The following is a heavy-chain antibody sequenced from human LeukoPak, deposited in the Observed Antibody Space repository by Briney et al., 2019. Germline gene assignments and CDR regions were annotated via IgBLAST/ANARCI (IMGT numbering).Heavy chain of an antibody. CDR2: INHSGST. V-gene: IGHV4-34*01. CDR3: ARGLFGAGKGWFDP. CDR1: GGSFSGYY. D-gene: IGHD3-16*01. Sequence: PSETLSLTCAVYGGSFSGYYWSWIRQPPGKGLEWIGEINHSGSTNYNPSLKNRVTISVDTSKNQFSLKLSSVTAADTAVYYCARGLFGAGKGWFDPWGQGTLVTVSS. J-gene: IGHJ5*02.